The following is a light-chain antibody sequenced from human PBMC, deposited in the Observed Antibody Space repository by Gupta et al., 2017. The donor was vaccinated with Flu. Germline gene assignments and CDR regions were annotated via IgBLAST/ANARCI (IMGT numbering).Light chain of an antibody. J-gene: IGLJ2*01. CDR2: DNN. V-gene: IGLV3-21*02. Sequence: SYVLTQPPSVSVAPGQMARITSGGNNIGSKSVHWYQQKPGQAPVLVVYDNNDRPSGIPERFSGSNSGNTATLTISRVEAGGEADYYCQVWDSSSDHPVFGGGTKLTVL. CDR3: QVWDSSSDHPV. CDR1: NIGSKS.